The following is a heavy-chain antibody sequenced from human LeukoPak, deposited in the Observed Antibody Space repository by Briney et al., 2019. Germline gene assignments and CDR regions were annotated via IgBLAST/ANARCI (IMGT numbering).Heavy chain of an antibody. CDR3: AREVVVTALGTYYYYGMDV. D-gene: IGHD2-21*02. CDR2: ISYDGSNK. CDR1: GFTFSSFG. J-gene: IGHJ6*02. V-gene: IGHV3-30*03. Sequence: GRSLRLSCAAFGFTFSSFGMHWVRQAPGKGLEWVAVISYDGSNKYYADSVKGRFTISRDNSKKTLYLQMNSLRAEDTAVYYCAREVVVTALGTYYYYGMDVWGQGTTVTVSS.